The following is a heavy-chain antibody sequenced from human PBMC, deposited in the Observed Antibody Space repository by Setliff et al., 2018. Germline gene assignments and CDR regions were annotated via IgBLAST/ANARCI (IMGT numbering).Heavy chain of an antibody. D-gene: IGHD3-16*01. CDR1: GGSINNYF. CDR2: LYTSGIS. J-gene: IGHJ5*02. CDR3: ARENADYARSFDP. Sequence: SETLSLTCTVSGGSINNYFWTWIRQPAGRGLEWIGRLYTSGISNYNPSLKSRVTMSVDTSKNQFSLNLTSVTAADTAVYYCARENADYARSFDPWGQGTLVTVSS. V-gene: IGHV4-4*07.